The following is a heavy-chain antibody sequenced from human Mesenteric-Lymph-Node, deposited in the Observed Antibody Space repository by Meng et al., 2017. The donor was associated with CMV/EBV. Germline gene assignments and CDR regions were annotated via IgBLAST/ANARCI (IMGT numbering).Heavy chain of an antibody. V-gene: IGHV3-48*04. CDR2: ITTSSSTI. J-gene: IGHJ4*02. CDR1: GFTFSNYN. Sequence: GESLKISCVASGFTFSNYNMNWVRQAPGKGLEWVSYITTSSSTIYYADSVKGRFTISRDNAENSLFLQMNSLRVEDTAVYYCARDRHHDYWSQGTLVTVSS. CDR3: ARDRHHDY.